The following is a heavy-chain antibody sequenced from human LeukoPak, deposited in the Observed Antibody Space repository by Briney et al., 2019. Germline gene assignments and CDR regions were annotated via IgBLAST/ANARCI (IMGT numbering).Heavy chain of an antibody. D-gene: IGHD3-3*01. V-gene: IGHV4-59*01. J-gene: IGHJ5*02. CDR1: GGSISSYY. CDR3: ARRDRFLEWAISP. CDR2: IYYSGST. Sequence: SETLSLTCTVSGGSISSYYWSWIRQPPGKGLEWIGYIYYSGSTNYNPSLKSRVTISVDTSKNQFSLKLSSVTAAGTAVYYCARRDRFLEWAISPWGQGTLVTVSS.